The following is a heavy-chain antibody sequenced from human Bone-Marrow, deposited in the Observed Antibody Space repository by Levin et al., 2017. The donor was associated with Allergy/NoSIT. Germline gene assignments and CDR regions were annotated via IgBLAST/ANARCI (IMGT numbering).Heavy chain of an antibody. V-gene: IGHV3-23*01. CDR1: GFTFSSYA. CDR2: ISGSGGST. CDR3: AKDRIFGVVATNPYDY. Sequence: LSLTCAASGFTFSSYAMSWVRLAPGKGLEWVSAISGSGGSTYYADSVKGRFTISRDNSKNTLYLQMNSLIAEDTAVYYCAKDRIFGVVATNPYDYWGQGTLVTVSS. D-gene: IGHD5-12*01. J-gene: IGHJ4*02.